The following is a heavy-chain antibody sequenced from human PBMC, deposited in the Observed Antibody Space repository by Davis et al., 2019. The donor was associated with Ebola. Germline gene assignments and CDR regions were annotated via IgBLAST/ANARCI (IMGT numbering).Heavy chain of an antibody. CDR2: IKEDGSEK. CDR1: GFTFSSYS. Sequence: GESLKISCAGSGFTFSSYSMSWVRQAPGKGLEWVANIKEDGSEKYYVDSVKGRFTISRDNAKNSLYLQMNSLRAEDTAVYYCARESRTIFGVVGNYYMDVWGKGTTVTVSS. J-gene: IGHJ6*03. D-gene: IGHD3-3*01. V-gene: IGHV3-7*01. CDR3: ARESRTIFGVVGNYYMDV.